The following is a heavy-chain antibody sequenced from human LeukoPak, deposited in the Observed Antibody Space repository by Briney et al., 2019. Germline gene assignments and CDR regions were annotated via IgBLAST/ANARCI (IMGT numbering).Heavy chain of an antibody. D-gene: IGHD6-13*01. CDR3: AKSITTDGKGWFDP. V-gene: IGHV3-23*01. Sequence: GGSLRLFCAASGFTFSSYAMSWVRQAPGKGLEWVSAISGSGVGTYYADSVKGRFTISRDNSKNTLYLQMNSLRAEDTAVYYCAKSITTDGKGWFDPWGQGTLVTVSS. CDR1: GFTFSSYA. J-gene: IGHJ5*02. CDR2: ISGSGVGT.